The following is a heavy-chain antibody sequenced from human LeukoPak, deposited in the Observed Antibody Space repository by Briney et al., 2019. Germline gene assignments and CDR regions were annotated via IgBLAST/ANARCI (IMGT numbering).Heavy chain of an antibody. CDR2: IDSRSRNI. J-gene: IGHJ3*01. Sequence: GGSLRLSCAASGFPFSGNSMHWVRQAPGKGLEWVSVIDSRSRNIYYADSVKGRITVSRDNAKNSLYLQMDSLTVEDTAVNYCARDRDLGNWGQGTMVTVSS. CDR3: ARDRDLGN. CDR1: GFPFSGNS. V-gene: IGHV3-21*01. D-gene: IGHD3-10*01.